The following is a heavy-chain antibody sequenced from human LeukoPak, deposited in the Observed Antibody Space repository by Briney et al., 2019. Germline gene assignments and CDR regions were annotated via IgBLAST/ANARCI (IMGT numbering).Heavy chain of an antibody. CDR2: IWYDGSNK. Sequence: PGGSLRLSCAASGFTFSSYGMHWGRQAPGKGLEWVAVIWYDGSNKYFADSVKGRFTISRDNSKNTLYLQMNSLRVEDTAVYYCARDGVRSGYHEGPDYWGQGTLVTVSS. D-gene: IGHD3-22*01. V-gene: IGHV3-33*01. CDR1: GFTFSSYG. CDR3: ARDGVRSGYHEGPDY. J-gene: IGHJ4*02.